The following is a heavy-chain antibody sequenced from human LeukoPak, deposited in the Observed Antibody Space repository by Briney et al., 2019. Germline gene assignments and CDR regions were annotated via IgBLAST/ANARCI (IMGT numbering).Heavy chain of an antibody. D-gene: IGHD6-13*01. J-gene: IGHJ4*02. CDR2: ISGSGGST. V-gene: IGHV3-23*01. CDR1: GFTFSSYA. CDR3: AKGFIGSWYSY. Sequence: GGSLRLSCAASGFTFSSYAMSSARQAPGKGLEWVSAISGSGGSTYYADSVKGRFTISRDNSKNTLYMQMNSLRAEDTAVYYCAKGFIGSWYSYWGQGTLVTVSS.